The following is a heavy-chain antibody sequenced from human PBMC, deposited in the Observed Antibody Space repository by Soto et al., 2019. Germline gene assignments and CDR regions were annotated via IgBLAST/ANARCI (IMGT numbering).Heavy chain of an antibody. V-gene: IGHV3-23*01. D-gene: IGHD5-18*01. CDR1: GSTFSSYA. CDR2: ISGSGGST. CDR3: AKGHGYGFDY. J-gene: IGHJ4*02. Sequence: GGSLRLSCAVAGSTFSSYAMNWVRQAPGKGLEWVSGISGSGGSTYHADSVKGRLTISRDNSKNTLYLQMNSLRAEDTAVYYCAKGHGYGFDYWGQGTLVTVSS.